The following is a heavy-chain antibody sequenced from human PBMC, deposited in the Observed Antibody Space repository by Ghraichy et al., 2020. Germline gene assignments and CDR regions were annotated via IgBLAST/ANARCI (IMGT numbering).Heavy chain of an antibody. J-gene: IGHJ4*02. CDR2: ISYDGSNK. CDR1: GFTFSSYA. V-gene: IGHV3-30-3*01. CDR3: ARDWSGQELALDY. D-gene: IGHD6-13*01. Sequence: LSLTCAASGFTFSSYAMHWVRQAPGKGLVWVAVISYDGSNKYYADSVKGRFTISRDNSKNTLYLQMNSLRAEDTAVYYCARDWSGQELALDYLGQGTLVTVSS.